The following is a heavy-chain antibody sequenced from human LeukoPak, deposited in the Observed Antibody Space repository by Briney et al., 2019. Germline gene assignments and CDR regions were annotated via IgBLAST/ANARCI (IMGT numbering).Heavy chain of an antibody. CDR3: ARDRSYYTDRGTDY. J-gene: IGHJ4*02. V-gene: IGHV4-4*07. CDR1: GGSISSYY. D-gene: IGHD3-3*01. Sequence: KASETLSLTCTVSGGSISSYYWSWIRQPAGKGLEWIGRIYATGNTNYNPSLRSRVTISADTSKNQFSLKVFSVTAADTAVYFCARDRSYYTDRGTDYWGQGTLVTVSS. CDR2: IYATGNT.